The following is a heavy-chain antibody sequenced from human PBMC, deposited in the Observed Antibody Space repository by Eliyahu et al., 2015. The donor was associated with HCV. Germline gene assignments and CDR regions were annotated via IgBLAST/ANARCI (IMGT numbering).Heavy chain of an antibody. J-gene: IGHJ4*02. CDR1: GGSISSGGYY. D-gene: IGHD4-17*01. V-gene: IGHV4-31*03. CDR3: ARYGDYAMYYFDY. Sequence: QVQLQESGPGLVKPSQTLSLTCXXSGGSISSGGYYWSWIRQHPGKGLEWIGYIYYSGSTYYNPSLKSRVTISVDTSKNQFSLKLSSVTAADTAVYYCARYGDYAMYYFDYWGQGTLVTVSS. CDR2: IYYSGST.